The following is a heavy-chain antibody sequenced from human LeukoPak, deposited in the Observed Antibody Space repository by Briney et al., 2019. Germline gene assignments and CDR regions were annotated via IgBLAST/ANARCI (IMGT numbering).Heavy chain of an antibody. J-gene: IGHJ3*02. D-gene: IGHD3-10*01. CDR2: IYYSGST. V-gene: IGHV4-31*03. Sequence: PSETLSLTCTVSGGSISSGGYSWSWIRQHPGKGLEWIGYIYYSGSTYYNPSLKSRVTISVDTSKNQFSLKLSSVTAADTAVYYCARERFDVAFDIWGQGTMVTVSS. CDR3: ARERFDVAFDI. CDR1: GGSISSGGYS.